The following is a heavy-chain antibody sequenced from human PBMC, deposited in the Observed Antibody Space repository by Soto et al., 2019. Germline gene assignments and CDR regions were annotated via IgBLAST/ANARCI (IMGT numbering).Heavy chain of an antibody. CDR3: ARDRYSSSWFFDY. D-gene: IGHD6-13*01. V-gene: IGHV4-4*02. J-gene: IGHJ4*02. CDR2: IYHSGST. Sequence: SETLSLTCSVSGGSISSSNWWSWVRQPPGKGLEWIGEIYHSGSTNYNPSLKSRVTISVDKSKNQFSLKLSSVTAADTAVYYCARDRYSSSWFFDYWGQGTLVTVSS. CDR1: GGSISSSNW.